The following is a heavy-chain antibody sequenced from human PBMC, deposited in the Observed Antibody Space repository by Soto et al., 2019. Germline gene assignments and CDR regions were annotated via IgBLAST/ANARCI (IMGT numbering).Heavy chain of an antibody. D-gene: IGHD1-26*01. V-gene: IGHV1-8*01. CDR3: ACAVGARRLDY. J-gene: IGHJ4*02. CDR1: GYTFTSYD. CDR2: MNPNSGNT. Sequence: QVQLVQSGAEVKKPGASVKVSCKASGYTFTSYDINWVRQATGQELEWMGWMNPNSGNTGYAQKFQGRVTMTRNTSISTAYMEPSSLRSQDTVVYSCACAVGARRLDYWGQGTLVTVSS.